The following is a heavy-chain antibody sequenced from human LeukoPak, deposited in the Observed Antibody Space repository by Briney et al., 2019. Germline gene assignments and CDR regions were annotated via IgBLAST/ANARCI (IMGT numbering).Heavy chain of an antibody. CDR3: ARGATRNYDFWGDAIGLFFDS. V-gene: IGHV1-8*01. CDR1: YD. CDR2: MTPKCGDA. Sequence: YDIRWVRQXTGQGLEWVGWMTPKCGDAGYAQKFWGRVTMTRSTSIRTAYMELSDLGSDATAVYYCARGATRNYDFWGDAIGLFFDSWGQGTLVTVSS. D-gene: IGHD3-3*01. J-gene: IGHJ4*02.